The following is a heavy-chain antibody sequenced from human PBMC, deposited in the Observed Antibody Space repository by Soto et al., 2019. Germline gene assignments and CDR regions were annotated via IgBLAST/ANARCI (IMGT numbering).Heavy chain of an antibody. CDR3: ARHSGHIFFDY. V-gene: IGHV4-39*01. Sequence: SETLSLTGAVYGGSISSSSYYWGWIRQPPGKGLEWIGSIYYSGSTYYNPSLKSRVTISVDTSKNQFSLKLSSVTAADTAVYYCARHSGHIFFDYWGQGTLVTVSS. CDR1: GGSISSSSYY. CDR2: IYYSGST. D-gene: IGHD5-12*01. J-gene: IGHJ4*02.